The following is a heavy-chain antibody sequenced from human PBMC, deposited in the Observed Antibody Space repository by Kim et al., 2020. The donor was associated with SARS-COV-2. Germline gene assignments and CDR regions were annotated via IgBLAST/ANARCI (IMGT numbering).Heavy chain of an antibody. CDR1: GFTFSSYA. CDR2: ISGSGGST. V-gene: IGHV3-23*01. D-gene: IGHD3-9*01. J-gene: IGHJ3*02. CDR3: AKDSYYDILTGYSGDAFDI. Sequence: GGSLRLSCAASGFTFSSYAMSWVRQAPGKGLEWVSAISGSGGSTYYADSVKGRFTISRDNSKNTLYLQMNSLRAEDTAVYYCAKDSYYDILTGYSGDAFDIWGQGTMVTVSS.